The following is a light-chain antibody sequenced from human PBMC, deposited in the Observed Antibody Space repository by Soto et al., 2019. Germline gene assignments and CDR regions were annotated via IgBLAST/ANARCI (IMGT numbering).Light chain of an antibody. J-gene: IGLJ1*01. V-gene: IGLV2-14*03. CDR1: SSDVGGYNY. CDR2: DFN. Sequence: QSALTQPASVSGSPGQSITISCTGTSSDVGGYNYVSWYQQHPGKAPKLMIYDFNSRPSGVSNRFSGSKSGNTASLTISGLQAEDEADYHCSSYTSSGTRVFGAGTKVTVL. CDR3: SSYTSSGTRV.